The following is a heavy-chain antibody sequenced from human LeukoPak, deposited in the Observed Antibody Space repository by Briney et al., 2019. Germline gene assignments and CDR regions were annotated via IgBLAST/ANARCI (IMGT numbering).Heavy chain of an antibody. D-gene: IGHD5-24*01. Sequence: PGQSLRLSCVASGFAFSVYGMHWVRQAPGKGLEWVAVIWYDGSNEYSADSVKGRFTISRDNSKNTLYLQMNSLRDEDTAVYYCARDNPSRGWFDPWGQGTLVTVSS. CDR1: GFAFSVYG. V-gene: IGHV3-33*01. CDR2: IWYDGSNE. J-gene: IGHJ5*02. CDR3: ARDNPSRGWFDP.